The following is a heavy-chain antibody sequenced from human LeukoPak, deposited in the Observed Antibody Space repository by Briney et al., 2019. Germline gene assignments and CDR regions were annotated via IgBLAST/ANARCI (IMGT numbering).Heavy chain of an antibody. CDR1: GFTFSSYW. D-gene: IGHD3-22*01. CDR3: ARAYYYDSSGYYPFDY. J-gene: IGHJ4*02. V-gene: IGHV3-74*01. CDR2: INSDGSST. Sequence: GGSLRLSCAASGFTFSSYWMHWVRQAPGKGLVCVSRINSDGSSTSYADSVKGRFTISRDNAKNTLYLQMNSLRAEDTAVYYCARAYYYDSSGYYPFDYWGQGTLVTVSS.